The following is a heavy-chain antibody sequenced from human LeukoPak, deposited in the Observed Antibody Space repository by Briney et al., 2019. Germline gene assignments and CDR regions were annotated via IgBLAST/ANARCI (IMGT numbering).Heavy chain of an antibody. CDR3: ARVYSSSWYSGYLYMDV. Sequence: PGGSLGLSCAASGFTLSSYNMKWVRQAPGKGLEWVSSISYRSSDIEYADSVKGRFTISRDNAKKSLYLQMSDLRAEDTAVYYCARVYSSSWYSGYLYMDVWGKGTTVTVSS. CDR1: GFTLSSYN. CDR2: ISYRSSDI. D-gene: IGHD6-13*01. J-gene: IGHJ6*03. V-gene: IGHV3-21*01.